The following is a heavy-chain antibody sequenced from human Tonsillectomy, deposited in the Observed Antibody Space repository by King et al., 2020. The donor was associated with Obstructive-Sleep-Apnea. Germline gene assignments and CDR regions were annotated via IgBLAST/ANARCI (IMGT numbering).Heavy chain of an antibody. D-gene: IGHD6-13*01. V-gene: IGHV3-30*04. CDR3: ARGGQYSTSWYSLTFDVFDI. CDR2: ISYEGSNK. CDR1: GFTFNSYA. J-gene: IGHJ3*02. Sequence: VQLVESGGGVVQPGRSLRLSCAASGFTFNSYAMHWVRQAPGKGLEWVAVISYEGSNKYYADSVKGRFTISRDNSKNTLYLQMNSLRAEDTAVYYCARGGQYSTSWYSLTFDVFDIWGQGTMVTVSS.